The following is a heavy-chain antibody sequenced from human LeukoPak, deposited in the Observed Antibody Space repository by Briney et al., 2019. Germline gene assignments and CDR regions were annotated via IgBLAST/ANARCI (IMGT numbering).Heavy chain of an antibody. CDR2: ISGSGGST. Sequence: GGSLRLSCAASGFTFKSYAMHWVRQAPGKGLEWVSVISGSGGSTYYADSLKGRFTISRDNSKNTLYLQMNSLRAEDTAVYYCAKGFATYFYDSRGYVVFWGQGALVTVSS. J-gene: IGHJ4*02. CDR1: GFTFKSYA. CDR3: AKGFATYFYDSRGYVVF. V-gene: IGHV3-23*01. D-gene: IGHD3-22*01.